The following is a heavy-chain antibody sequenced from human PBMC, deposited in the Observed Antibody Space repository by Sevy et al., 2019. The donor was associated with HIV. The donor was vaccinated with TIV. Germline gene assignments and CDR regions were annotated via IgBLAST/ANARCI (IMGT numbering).Heavy chain of an antibody. Sequence: GGSLRLSCAASGFTFDDYGMSWVRQAPGKGLEWVSGINWNGVSTGYADSVKGRFTISRDNAKNSLYLQMNSLRAEDTALYYCAAHCSTTRCYSDFNFWGQGTLVTVSS. V-gene: IGHV3-20*04. D-gene: IGHD2-2*02. CDR1: GFTFDDYG. J-gene: IGHJ4*02. CDR2: INWNGVST. CDR3: AAHCSTTRCYSDFNF.